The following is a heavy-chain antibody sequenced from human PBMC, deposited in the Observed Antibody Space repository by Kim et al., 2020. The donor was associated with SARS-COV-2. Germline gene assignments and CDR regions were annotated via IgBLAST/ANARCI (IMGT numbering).Heavy chain of an antibody. CDR2: I. D-gene: IGHD3-3*02. J-gene: IGHJ5*02. V-gene: IGHV3-48*04. Sequence: IYYADSVKGRFTIARDNAKNSLYLQMNSLRAEDTAVYYCARGDGSIVSAGPWGQGTLVTVSS. CDR3: ARGDGSIVSAGP.